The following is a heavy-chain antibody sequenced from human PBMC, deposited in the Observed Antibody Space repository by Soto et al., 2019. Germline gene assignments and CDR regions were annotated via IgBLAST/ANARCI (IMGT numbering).Heavy chain of an antibody. J-gene: IGHJ4*02. CDR3: ARCDYLYY. D-gene: IGHD4-17*01. V-gene: IGHV1-2*04. CDR1: GYTFNGYY. CDR2: INPNSGGT. Sequence: QVQLVQSGAEVKKPGASVKVSGKASGYTFNGYYMHWVRQAPAPGLEWMGWINPNSGGTNYAQKFQGWVTMTRDTSISTAYMELSRLRSDDTDVYYCARCDYLYYWGRGTLVTVAS.